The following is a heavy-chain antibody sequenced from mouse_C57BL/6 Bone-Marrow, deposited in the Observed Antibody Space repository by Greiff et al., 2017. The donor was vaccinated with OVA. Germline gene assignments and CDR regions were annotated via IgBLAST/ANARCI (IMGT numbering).Heavy chain of an antibody. Sequence: QVQLQQPGAELVKPGASVKLSCKASGYTFTSYWMHWVKQRPGQGLEWIGMIHPNSGSTNYNEKFKSKATLTVDKSSSTAYMQLSSLTSEDSAVYYCARGRGLRLRGYFDYCGQGTTLTVSS. V-gene: IGHV1-64*01. CDR2: IHPNSGST. J-gene: IGHJ2*01. CDR1: GYTFTSYW. D-gene: IGHD3-2*02. CDR3: ARGRGLRLRGYFDY.